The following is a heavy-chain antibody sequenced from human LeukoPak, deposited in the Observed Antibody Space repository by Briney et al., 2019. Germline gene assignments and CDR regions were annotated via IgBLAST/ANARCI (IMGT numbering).Heavy chain of an antibody. V-gene: IGHV3-30-3*01. D-gene: IGHD5-18*01. CDR3: ARDRGYSYDP. J-gene: IGHJ5*02. CDR2: ISYDGSNK. CDR1: GFTFSSYA. Sequence: GGSLRLSCAASGFTFSSYAMHWVRQAPGRGLEWVAVISYDGSNKYYADSVKGRFTISRDNSKNTLYLQMNSLRAEDTAVYYCARDRGYSYDPWGQGTLVTVSS.